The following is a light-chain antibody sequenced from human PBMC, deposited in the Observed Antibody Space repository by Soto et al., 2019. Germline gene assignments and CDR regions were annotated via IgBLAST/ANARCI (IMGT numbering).Light chain of an antibody. V-gene: IGKV3-11*01. CDR3: QQRSSGYT. CDR1: QSVNSY. Sequence: IVLTQSPATLSLSPGERATLSCRASQSVNSYLAWYQQAPGQAHRLLIYDASTRATGIPARFSGSGSRTHYTLTISRQEPPEVAVYYCQQRSSGYTFGQGTKRASK. J-gene: IGKJ2*01. CDR2: DAS.